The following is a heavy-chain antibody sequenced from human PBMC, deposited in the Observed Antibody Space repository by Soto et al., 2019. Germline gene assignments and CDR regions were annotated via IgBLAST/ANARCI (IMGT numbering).Heavy chain of an antibody. J-gene: IGHJ4*02. V-gene: IGHV4-31*03. CDR3: ARTDSSGYYFVY. CDR2: IYSSGTT. D-gene: IGHD3-22*01. CDR1: GDFISSGGYY. Sequence: QVQLQVSGPGLVKPSQTLSLTCTVSGDFISSGGYYWSWIRQLPGKGLEWIGYIYSSGTTYYNPSLKSRITISVDTSKNQFSLNLSSVTAADTAVYYCARTDSSGYYFVYWGQGTLVTVFS.